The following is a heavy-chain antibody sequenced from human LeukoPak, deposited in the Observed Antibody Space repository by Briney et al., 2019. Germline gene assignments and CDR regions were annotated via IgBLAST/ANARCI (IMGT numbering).Heavy chain of an antibody. CDR1: GYTFTSYD. J-gene: IGHJ4*02. CDR2: MNPNSGNT. D-gene: IGHD6-19*01. Sequence: ASVKVSCKASGYTFTSYDINWVRQATGQGLEWMGWMNPNSGNTGYAQKFQGRVTMTRNTSISTAYMELSSLRSEDTAVYYCIAVAGTGRYYFDYWGQGTLVTVSS. V-gene: IGHV1-8*01. CDR3: IAVAGTGRYYFDY.